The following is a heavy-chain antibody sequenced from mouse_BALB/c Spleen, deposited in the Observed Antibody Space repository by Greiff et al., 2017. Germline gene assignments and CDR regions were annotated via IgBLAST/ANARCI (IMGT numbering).Heavy chain of an antibody. V-gene: IGHV1-74*01. CDR1: GCTFTSYW. D-gene: IGHD1-1*01. CDR3: ARITTVVATRWYFDV. J-gene: IGHJ1*01. CDR2: IDPYDSET. Sequence: QVQLQQPGAELVRPGASVKLSCKASGCTFTSYWMNWVKQRPEQGLEWIGRIDPYDSETHYNQKFKDKAILTVDKSSSTAYMQLSSLTSEDSAVYYCARITTVVATRWYFDVWGAGTTVTVSS.